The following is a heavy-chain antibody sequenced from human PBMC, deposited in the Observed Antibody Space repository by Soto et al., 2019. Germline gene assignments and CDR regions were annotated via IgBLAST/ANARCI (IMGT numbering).Heavy chain of an antibody. Sequence: SETLSLTCTVSGASISGFYWSWIRKSAGKGLEWIGRIYATGTTDYNPSPKSRVMMSVDTSKKQFSLKLRSVTAADTAVYYCVRDGTKTLRDWFDPWGQGISVTVSS. V-gene: IGHV4-4*07. CDR1: GASISGFY. CDR3: VRDGTKTLRDWFDP. CDR2: IYATGTT. J-gene: IGHJ5*02. D-gene: IGHD1-1*01.